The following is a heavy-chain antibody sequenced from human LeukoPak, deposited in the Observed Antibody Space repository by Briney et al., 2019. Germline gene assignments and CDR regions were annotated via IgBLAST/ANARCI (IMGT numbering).Heavy chain of an antibody. J-gene: IGHJ4*02. CDR2: IYYSGST. Sequence: SETLSLTCIVSGGSISTYYWSWIRQPPGKGLEGIGYIYYSGSTNYNPSLKSRVTVSVDTSKNQVSLKLNSVTAADTAVYYCARDSGMAAAGYFDYWGQGTLVTVSS. CDR3: ARDSGMAAAGYFDY. CDR1: GGSISTYY. D-gene: IGHD6-13*01. V-gene: IGHV4-59*01.